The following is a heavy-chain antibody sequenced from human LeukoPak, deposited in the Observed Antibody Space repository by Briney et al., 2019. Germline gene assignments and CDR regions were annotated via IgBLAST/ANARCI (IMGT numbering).Heavy chain of an antibody. Sequence: GGSLRLSCAASGFTFSSYAMSWVRQAPGKGLEWVSAISVSGVSTYYADSVKGRFTISRDNSKKTLDLQMNNLRAEDTAVYYCAKSYYYDSSGSSDFISNYDYYYMDVWGKGTTVTVSS. CDR1: GFTFSSYA. CDR2: ISVSGVST. V-gene: IGHV3-23*01. J-gene: IGHJ6*03. CDR3: AKSYYYDSSGSSDFISNYDYYYMDV. D-gene: IGHD3-22*01.